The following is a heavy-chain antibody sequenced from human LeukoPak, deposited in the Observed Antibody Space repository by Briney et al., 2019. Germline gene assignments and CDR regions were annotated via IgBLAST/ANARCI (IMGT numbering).Heavy chain of an antibody. V-gene: IGHV4-4*02. CDR2: IYHSGST. CDR3: ARHIAHIVVPAAMRTNWFDP. Sequence: PSGTLSLTCAVSGGSISSSNWWSWVRQPPGKGLEWIGEIYHSGSTNYNPSLKSRVTISVDTSKNQFSLKLSSVTAADTAVYYCARHIAHIVVPAAMRTNWFDPWGRGTLVTVSS. CDR1: GGSISSSNW. J-gene: IGHJ5*02. D-gene: IGHD2-2*01.